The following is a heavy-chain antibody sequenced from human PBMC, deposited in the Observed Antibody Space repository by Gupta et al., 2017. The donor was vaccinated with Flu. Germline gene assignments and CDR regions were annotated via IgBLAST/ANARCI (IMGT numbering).Heavy chain of an antibody. CDR3: AREHCGGDCYDAFDF. CDR2: SSATGDTV. V-gene: IGHV3-48*02. Sequence: EVQLVESGGGLVQPGGSVKLSCVASGFTFQIYSMNWVRQAPGTGLEWVSYSSATGDTVHYADSVKGRFTIARDNAKKSLYLQLHSLRDEDTAVYFCAREHCGGDCYDAFDFWGRGTTVTVPS. CDR1: GFTFQIYS. D-gene: IGHD2-21*02. J-gene: IGHJ3*01.